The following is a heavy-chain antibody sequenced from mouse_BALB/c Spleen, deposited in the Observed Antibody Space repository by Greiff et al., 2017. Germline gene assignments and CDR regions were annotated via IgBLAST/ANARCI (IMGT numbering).Heavy chain of an antibody. J-gene: IGHJ3*01. CDR1: GYTFTSYY. CDR2: INPSNGGT. CDR3: TRWGYGNYGAY. V-gene: IGHV1S81*02. Sequence: VQLQQSGAELVKPGASVKLSCKASGYTFTSYYMYWVKQRPGQGLEWIGEINPSNGGTNFNEKFKSKATLTVDKSSSTAYMQLSSLTSEDSAVYYCTRWGYGNYGAYWGQGTLVTVSA. D-gene: IGHD2-1*01.